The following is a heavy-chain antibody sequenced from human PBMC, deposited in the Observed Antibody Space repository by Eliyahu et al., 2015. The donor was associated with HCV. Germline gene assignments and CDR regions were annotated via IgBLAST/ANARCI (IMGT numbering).Heavy chain of an antibody. V-gene: IGHV4-39*01. CDR1: GXXISSSSYD. CDR2: VYYSGTT. Sequence: QLQLQESGPGLVKPSEXLSLXCXVSGXXISSSSYDWGWIRQPPGKGLEWIGSVYYSGTTYYNPSLKSRVTISVDTSKKQFSLKLTSVTAADTAVYYCARHSGSYYTHFVYWGQGTLVTVSS. J-gene: IGHJ4*02. CDR3: ARHSGSYYTHFVY. D-gene: IGHD1-26*01.